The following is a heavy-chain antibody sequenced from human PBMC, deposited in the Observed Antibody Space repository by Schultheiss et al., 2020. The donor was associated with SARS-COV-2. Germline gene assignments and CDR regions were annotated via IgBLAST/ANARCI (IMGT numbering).Heavy chain of an antibody. D-gene: IGHD6-13*01. Sequence: GGSLRLSCAASGFTFSDYYMSWIRQAPGKGLEWISYIISSGSSMKYADSVKGRFTISRDNAKNSLYLQMNSLRAEDTAVYYCARDVVAAGTGPNFDYWGQGTLVTVSS. V-gene: IGHV3-11*04. CDR3: ARDVVAAGTGPNFDY. J-gene: IGHJ4*02. CDR1: GFTFSDYY. CDR2: IISSGSSM.